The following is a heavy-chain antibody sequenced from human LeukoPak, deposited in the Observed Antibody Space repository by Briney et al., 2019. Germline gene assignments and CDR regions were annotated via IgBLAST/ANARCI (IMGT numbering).Heavy chain of an antibody. D-gene: IGHD3-10*01. CDR2: ISSDGSNR. Sequence: SLRLSCAASGFTFSGYGMHWVRQAPDKGLEWVALISSDGSNRIYADSVKGRFSISRDNSKNTLYLQVNSLRIEDTAVYYCAKDFRVAEELWFGELWNAFDIWGQGIRVAVSS. CDR3: AKDFRVAEELWFGELWNAFDI. V-gene: IGHV3-30*18. J-gene: IGHJ3*02. CDR1: GFTFSGYG.